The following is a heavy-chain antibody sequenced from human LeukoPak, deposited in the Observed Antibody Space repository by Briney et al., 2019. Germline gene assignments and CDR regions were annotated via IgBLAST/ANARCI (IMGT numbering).Heavy chain of an antibody. CDR2: INHSGST. CDR3: ASVRYDYVWGSYRPLAFDI. Sequence: SETLSLTCAVYGGSFSGYYWSWIRQPPGKGLEWIGEINHSGSTNYNPSLKSRVTISVDTSKNQFSLKLSSVTAADTAVYYCASVRYDYVWGSYRPLAFDIWGQGTMVTVSS. CDR1: GGSFSGYY. V-gene: IGHV4-34*01. J-gene: IGHJ3*02. D-gene: IGHD3-16*02.